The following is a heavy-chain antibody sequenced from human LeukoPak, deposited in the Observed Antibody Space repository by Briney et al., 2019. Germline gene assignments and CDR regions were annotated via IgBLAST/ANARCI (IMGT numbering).Heavy chain of an antibody. CDR3: TRVQRGYSYGPAGGY. J-gene: IGHJ4*02. V-gene: IGHV3-49*03. CDR1: GFTFGDYA. Sequence: GGSLRLSCTASGFTFGDYAMSWFRQAPGKGLEWVGFIRSKAYGGTTEYAASVKGRFTISRDDSKSIAYLQMNSLKTEDTAVYYCTRVQRGYSYGPAGGYWGQGTLVTVSS. CDR2: IRSKAYGGTT. D-gene: IGHD5-18*01.